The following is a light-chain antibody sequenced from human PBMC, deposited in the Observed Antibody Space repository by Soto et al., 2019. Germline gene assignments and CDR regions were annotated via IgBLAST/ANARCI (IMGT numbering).Light chain of an antibody. Sequence: DIQMTQSPSSLSASVGDRVTITCRASQGINNNLAWYQQKPGKVPKVLIYAASTLQSGVPSRFSASGSGTDFTLTISSLQPEDVAAYYCEKYNSATETFGQGTKVEIK. CDR1: QGINNN. J-gene: IGKJ1*01. V-gene: IGKV1-27*01. CDR2: AAS. CDR3: EKYNSATET.